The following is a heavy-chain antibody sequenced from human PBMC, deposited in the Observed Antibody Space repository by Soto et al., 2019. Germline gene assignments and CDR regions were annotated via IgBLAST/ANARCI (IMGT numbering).Heavy chain of an antibody. Sequence: SGPTLVNPTQTLTLTCSFSGSSLSTNGVGVAWIRQPPGKALEWLALIYWDDDRRYNPSLKSRLTITKDTSKNQVVLTMTNMEPVDTATYYCARIRLVGATKYHFDYWGQGTLVTVSS. CDR3: ARIRLVGATKYHFDY. CDR2: IYWDDDR. J-gene: IGHJ4*02. V-gene: IGHV2-5*02. D-gene: IGHD1-26*01. CDR1: GSSLSTNGVG.